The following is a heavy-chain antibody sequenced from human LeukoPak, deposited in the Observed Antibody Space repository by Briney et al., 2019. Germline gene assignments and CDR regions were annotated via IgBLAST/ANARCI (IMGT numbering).Heavy chain of an antibody. V-gene: IGHV4-30-4*08. J-gene: IGHJ3*02. CDR3: AREDRGAVAGRDDAFDI. D-gene: IGHD6-19*01. CDR1: GGSISSGDYY. CDR2: IYYSGST. Sequence: SQTLSLTCTVSGGSISSGDYYWSWIRQPPGKGLEWIGYIYYSGSTYYNPSLKSRVTISVDTSKNQFSLKLSSVTAADTAVCYCAREDRGAVAGRDDAFDIWGQGTMVTVSS.